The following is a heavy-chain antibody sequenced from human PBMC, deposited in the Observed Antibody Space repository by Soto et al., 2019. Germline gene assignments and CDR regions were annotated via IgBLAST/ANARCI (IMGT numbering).Heavy chain of an antibody. Sequence: SETLSLTCTVPGGSISSCGYYWSWIRQHPGKGLEWIGYIYYSGSTYYNLSLKSRVTISVDTSKNQFSLKLSSVTAADTAVYYCARVERSLNWRVDYNWFDPWGQGTLVTVSS. CDR2: IYYSGST. V-gene: IGHV4-31*03. CDR1: GGSISSCGYY. J-gene: IGHJ5*02. D-gene: IGHD1-20*01. CDR3: ARVERSLNWRVDYNWFDP.